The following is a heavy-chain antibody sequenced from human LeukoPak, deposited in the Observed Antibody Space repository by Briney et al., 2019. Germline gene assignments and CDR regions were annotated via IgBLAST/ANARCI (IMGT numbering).Heavy chain of an antibody. Sequence: SETLSLTCTVSGGSISSNTYYWGWIRQPPGKGLEWIGSIYYSGTTYYNPSLKSRATISVDTSKNQFSLKLSSVTAADTAVYYCARHSVASPHYFDYWGQGALVTVSS. J-gene: IGHJ4*02. D-gene: IGHD5/OR15-5a*01. CDR1: GGSISSNTYY. CDR3: ARHSVASPHYFDY. V-gene: IGHV4-39*01. CDR2: IYYSGTT.